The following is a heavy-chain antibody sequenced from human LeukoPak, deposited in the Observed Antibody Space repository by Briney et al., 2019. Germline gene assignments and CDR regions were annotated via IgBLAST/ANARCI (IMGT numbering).Heavy chain of an antibody. CDR1: GFTFSTYG. J-gene: IGHJ3*02. CDR2: ISSSSSYI. CDR3: ARDIVVEAGRAFDI. V-gene: IGHV3-21*01. Sequence: GGSLILSCAASGFTFSTYGMNWVRQAPGKGLEWVSSISSSSSYIYYADSVKGRFTISRDNAKNSLYLQMNSLRAEDTAVYYCARDIVVEAGRAFDIWGQGTMVTVSS. D-gene: IGHD2-15*01.